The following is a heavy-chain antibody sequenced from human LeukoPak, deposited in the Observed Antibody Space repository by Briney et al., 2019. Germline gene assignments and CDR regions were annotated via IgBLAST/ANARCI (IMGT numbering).Heavy chain of an antibody. CDR1: DFTFSNYA. Sequence: GGSLRLSCAASDFTFSNYAINWVRQAPGKGLEWVSVISDGGGRTYYADSVKGRFTISRDNSKNTLYLQMNSLRAEDTAVYYCAKVGITIYPYVPDYWGQGTLVTVSS. V-gene: IGHV3-23*01. D-gene: IGHD3-3*01. CDR3: AKVGITIYPYVPDY. CDR2: ISDGGGRT. J-gene: IGHJ4*02.